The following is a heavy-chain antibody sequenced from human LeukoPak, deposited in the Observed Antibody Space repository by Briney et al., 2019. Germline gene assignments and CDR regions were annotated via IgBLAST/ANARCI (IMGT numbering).Heavy chain of an antibody. Sequence: SVTVSFKSSVGTFISYAISWVRQAPGQGLEWMGRIIPIFGTANYAQKFQGRVTITADKSTSTAYMELSSLRSEDTAVYYCARDFATVTSDYWGQGTLVTVSS. V-gene: IGHV1-69*06. D-gene: IGHD4-17*01. CDR1: VGTFISYA. J-gene: IGHJ4*02. CDR2: IIPIFGTA. CDR3: ARDFATVTSDY.